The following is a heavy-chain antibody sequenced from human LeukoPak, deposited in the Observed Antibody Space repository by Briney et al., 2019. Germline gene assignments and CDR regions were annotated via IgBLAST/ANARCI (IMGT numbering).Heavy chain of an antibody. CDR2: IVVGSGNT. V-gene: IGHV1-58*02. J-gene: IGHJ5*02. Sequence: SVKVSCKASGFTFTSTAMQWVRQARGQRLEWIGWIVVGSGNTNYAQKFQERVTITRDMSTSTAYMVLSSLRSEDTAVYYCAADRIWGRENWFDPWGQGTLVTVSS. CDR3: AADRIWGRENWFDP. D-gene: IGHD7-27*01. CDR1: GFTFTSTA.